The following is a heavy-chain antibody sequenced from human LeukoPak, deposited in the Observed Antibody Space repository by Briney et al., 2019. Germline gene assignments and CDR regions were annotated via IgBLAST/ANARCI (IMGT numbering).Heavy chain of an antibody. D-gene: IGHD3-10*01. Sequence: GESLKISCKGSGYSFTSYWIGWVRQMPGKGLEWMGIIYPGDSDTRYSPSFQGQVTISADKSISTAYLQWSSLKASDTAMYYCARRVGKHGSGSYYKGFYDYWGQGTLVTVSS. CDR2: IYPGDSDT. J-gene: IGHJ4*02. V-gene: IGHV5-51*01. CDR3: ARRVGKHGSGSYYKGFYDY. CDR1: GYSFTSYW.